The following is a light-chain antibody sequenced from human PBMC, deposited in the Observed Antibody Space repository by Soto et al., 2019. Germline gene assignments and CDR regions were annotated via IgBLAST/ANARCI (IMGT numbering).Light chain of an antibody. CDR1: QSVSSN. CDR3: QQYSKWPIT. V-gene: IGKV3-15*01. J-gene: IGKJ5*01. CDR2: GIS. Sequence: EIVMTQSPATLSVSPGERATLSCRASQSVSSNLAWYQQKPGQAPRLLIYGISTRATGIPARFSGSGSGTEFSLTISSLQSEDFAVYYCQQYSKWPITFGQGTRLRL.